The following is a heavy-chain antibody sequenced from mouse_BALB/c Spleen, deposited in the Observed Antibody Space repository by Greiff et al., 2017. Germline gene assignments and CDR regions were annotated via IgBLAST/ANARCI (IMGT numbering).Heavy chain of an antibody. J-gene: IGHJ1*01. D-gene: IGHD1-1*01. CDR3: TRGHYYGSSYRYFDV. Sequence: EVMLVESGTVLARPGASVKMSCKASGYSFTSYWMHWVKQRPGQGLEWIGAIYPGNSDTSYNQKFKGKAKLTAVTSASTAYMELSSLTNEDSAVYYCTRGHYYGSSYRYFDVWGAGTTVTVSS. V-gene: IGHV1-5*01. CDR2: IYPGNSDT. CDR1: GYSFTSYW.